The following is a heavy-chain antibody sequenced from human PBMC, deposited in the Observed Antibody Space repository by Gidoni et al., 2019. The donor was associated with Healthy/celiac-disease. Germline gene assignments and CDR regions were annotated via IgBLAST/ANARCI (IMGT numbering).Heavy chain of an antibody. J-gene: IGHJ5*02. CDR2: IIPIFGTA. CDR3: ARVDYGDQDYNWFDP. CDR1: GGPFGSYA. Sequence: QVQLVHSGAEVSTPGSSVKASCKASGGPFGSYAISWVRQAPGQGLEWMGGIIPIFGTANYAQKVQGRVTITADESTSTAYMELSSLRSEDTAVYYCARVDYGDQDYNWFDPWGQGTLVTVSS. V-gene: IGHV1-69*01. D-gene: IGHD4-17*01.